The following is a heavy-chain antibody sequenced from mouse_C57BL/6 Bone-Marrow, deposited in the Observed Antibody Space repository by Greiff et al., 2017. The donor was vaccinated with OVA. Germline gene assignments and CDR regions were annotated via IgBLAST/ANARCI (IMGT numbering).Heavy chain of an antibody. CDR1: GFTFSSYA. J-gene: IGHJ3*01. D-gene: IGHD2-4*01. CDR2: ISDGGSYT. Sequence: EVKLMESGGGLVKPGGSLKLSCAASGFTFSSYAMSWVRQTPEKRLEWVATISDGGSYTYYPDNVKGRFTISRDNAKNNLYLQMSHLKSEDTAMYYCAREEGMITSWFAYWGQGTLVTVSA. CDR3: AREEGMITSWFAY. V-gene: IGHV5-4*01.